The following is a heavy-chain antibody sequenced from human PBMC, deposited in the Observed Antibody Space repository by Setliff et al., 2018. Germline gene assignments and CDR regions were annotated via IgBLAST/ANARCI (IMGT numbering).Heavy chain of an antibody. CDR1: GYTFTSYY. CDR3: ARGGVAAAGEKGVFEH. V-gene: IGHV1-46*01. CDR2: LNTGGGSA. J-gene: IGHJ4*02. D-gene: IGHD6-13*01. Sequence: ASVKVSCKASGYTFTSYYMYWVRQAPGQGLEWMGTLNTGGGSASIVDQFQGRVSMTRDTSTSTVYMEINSLRPDDTAVYFCARGGVAAAGEKGVFEHWGQGTLVTVSS.